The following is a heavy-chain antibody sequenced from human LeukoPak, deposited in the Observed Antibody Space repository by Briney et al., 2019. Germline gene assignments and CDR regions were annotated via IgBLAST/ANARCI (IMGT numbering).Heavy chain of an antibody. D-gene: IGHD2-2*01. J-gene: IGHJ4*02. Sequence: ASVKVSCKASGGTFSSYAISWVRQAPGQGLEWMGGIIPIFGTANYAQKFQGRVTITADESTSTAYMELSSLRSEDTAVYYCARDPIGPDVVPAARTFDYWGQGTLVTVSS. V-gene: IGHV1-69*13. CDR3: ARDPIGPDVVPAARTFDY. CDR1: GGTFSSYA. CDR2: IIPIFGTA.